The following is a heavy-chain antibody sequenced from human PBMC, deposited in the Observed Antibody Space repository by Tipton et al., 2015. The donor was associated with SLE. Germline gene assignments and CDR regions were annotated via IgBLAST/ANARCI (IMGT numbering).Heavy chain of an antibody. J-gene: IGHJ6*02. Sequence: GLVKPSETLSLTCTVSGGSISSSGYDWGWIRQPPGKGLEWIGSFYHSGSTYYNPSLKSRVTISVDTSKNQFSLKLSSVTAADTAVYYCARERRSYSSSSSGMDVWGQGTTVTVSS. D-gene: IGHD6-13*01. V-gene: IGHV4-39*07. CDR1: GGSISSSGYD. CDR2: FYHSGST. CDR3: ARERRSYSSSSSGMDV.